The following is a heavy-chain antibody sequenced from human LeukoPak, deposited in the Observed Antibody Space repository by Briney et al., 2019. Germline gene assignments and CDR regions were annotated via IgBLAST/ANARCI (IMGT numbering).Heavy chain of an antibody. Sequence: GGALRLSCAASGFTSSTYWMSWVRHAPGKGLEWVASIKQDGSETYYVDSVKGRFTLSRDNAKNSLYLQMNSLRADDTAVYYCARDRDSRWDFDLWGRGTLVTVSS. D-gene: IGHD3-22*01. CDR1: GFTSSTYW. J-gene: IGHJ2*01. CDR2: IKQDGSET. CDR3: ARDRDSRWDFDL. V-gene: IGHV3-7*01.